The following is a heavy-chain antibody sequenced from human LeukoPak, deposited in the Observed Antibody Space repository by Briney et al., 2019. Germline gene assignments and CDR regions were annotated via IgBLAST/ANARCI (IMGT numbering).Heavy chain of an antibody. CDR1: GGSISSYY. D-gene: IGHD3-10*01. CDR3: ARDIRGYYYGSGVDYMDV. V-gene: IGHV4-59*12. Sequence: SETLSLTCTVSGGSISSYYWSWIRQPPGKGLEWIGYIHYSGSTHYNPSLKSRVTISVDTSKNQVSLKLRSVTAADTAVYYCARDIRGYYYGSGVDYMDVWGKGTTVTISS. CDR2: IHYSGST. J-gene: IGHJ6*03.